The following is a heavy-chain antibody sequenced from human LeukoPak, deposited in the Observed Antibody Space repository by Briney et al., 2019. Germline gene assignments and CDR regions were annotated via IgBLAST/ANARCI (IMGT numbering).Heavy chain of an antibody. J-gene: IGHJ6*02. Sequence: ASVKVSCKASGYTFTSYYMHWVRQAPGQGLEWMGIINPSGGSTSYAQKFQGRVTMTRDTSTSTVYMELSSLRSEDTAVYYCARAQATIVAAGTPHYYYYYGMDVWGQGTTVTVSS. D-gene: IGHD6-13*01. CDR3: ARAQATIVAAGTPHYYYYYGMDV. V-gene: IGHV1-46*01. CDR2: INPSGGST. CDR1: GYTFTSYY.